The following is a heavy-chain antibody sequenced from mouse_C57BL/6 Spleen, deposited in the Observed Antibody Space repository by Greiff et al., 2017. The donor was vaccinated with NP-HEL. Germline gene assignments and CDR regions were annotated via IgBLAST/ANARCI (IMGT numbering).Heavy chain of an antibody. J-gene: IGHJ1*03. CDR1: GYAFSSSW. CDR2: IYPGDGDT. D-gene: IGHD1-1*01. V-gene: IGHV1-82*01. CDR3: ARWGTTVVANDV. Sequence: VKVVESGPELVKPGASVKISCKASGYAFSSSWMNWVKQRPGKGLEWIGRIYPGDGDTNYNGKFKGKATLTADKSSSTAYMQLSSLTSEDSAVYFCARWGTTVVANDVWGTGTTVTVSS.